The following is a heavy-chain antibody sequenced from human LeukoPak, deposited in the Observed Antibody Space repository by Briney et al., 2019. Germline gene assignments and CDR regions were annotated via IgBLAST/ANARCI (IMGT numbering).Heavy chain of an antibody. CDR3: ARGSWGSGWFDP. J-gene: IGHJ5*02. Sequence: PSETLSLTCAVYSGSFSGYYWSWIRQPPGKGLEWIGEINHSGSTNYNPSLKSRVTISVDTSKNQFSLKLSSVTAADTAVYYCARGSWGSGWFDPWGQGTLVTVSS. CDR2: INHSGST. CDR1: SGSFSGYY. D-gene: IGHD3-16*01. V-gene: IGHV4-34*01.